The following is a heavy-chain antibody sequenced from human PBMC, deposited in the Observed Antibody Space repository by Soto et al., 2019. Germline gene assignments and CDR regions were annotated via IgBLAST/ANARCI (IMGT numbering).Heavy chain of an antibody. J-gene: IGHJ4*02. CDR1: GFTFSSYG. V-gene: IGHV3-33*01. CDR2: IWYDGSNK. D-gene: IGHD1-26*01. Sequence: QVQLVESGGGVVQPGRSLRLSCAASGFTFSSYGMHWVRQAPGKGLEWVAAIWYDGSNKYYADSVKGRFTISRDNSKNTLYLQMNSLRAEDTAVYYCARDPGRQELRDYFDYWGQGTLVTVSS. CDR3: ARDPGRQELRDYFDY.